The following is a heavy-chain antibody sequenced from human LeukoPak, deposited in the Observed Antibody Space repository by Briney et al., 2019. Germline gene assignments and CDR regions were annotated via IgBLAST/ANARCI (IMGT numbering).Heavy chain of an antibody. J-gene: IGHJ6*03. CDR1: GFTFSVYY. V-gene: IGHV3-11*01. CDR3: AMGGYQLPGGYYYYYYMYV. Sequence: PGGSLRLSCAASGFTFSVYYMSWIRQAPGKGLEWVSYISSSGSTIYYADSVKGRFTISRDNARNSLYLQMNSLRAEDTAVYYCAMGGYQLPGGYYYYYYMYVWGKGTTVTVSS. D-gene: IGHD2-2*01. CDR2: ISSSGSTI.